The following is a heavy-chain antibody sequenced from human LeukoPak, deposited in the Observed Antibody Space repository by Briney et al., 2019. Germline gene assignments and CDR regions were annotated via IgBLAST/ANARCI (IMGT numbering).Heavy chain of an antibody. J-gene: IGHJ4*02. V-gene: IGHV1-69*06. CDR3: ARIMITFGGVNYFDY. D-gene: IGHD3-16*01. Sequence: GASVKVSCKASGGTFSSYAISWVRQAPGQGLEWMGGIIPIFGTANYAQKFQGRVTITADKSTSTAYMELSSLRSEDTAVYYCARIMITFGGVNYFDYWGQGTLVTVSS. CDR2: IIPIFGTA. CDR1: GGTFSSYA.